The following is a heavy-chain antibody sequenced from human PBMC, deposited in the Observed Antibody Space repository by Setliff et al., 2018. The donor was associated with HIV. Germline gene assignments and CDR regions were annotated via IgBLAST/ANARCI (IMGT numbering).Heavy chain of an antibody. J-gene: IGHJ6*03. D-gene: IGHD3-3*01. CDR2: IYYNTRT. Sequence: SETLSLTCNVSGGSISSSSFYWAWLRQPPGKEPEWIASIYYNTRTYYNLSLRSRVTISVDTSKNLFSLKMTSVTAADTAVYYCAGNQNWNGYASPYIDVWGKGTTVTAP. CDR3: AGNQNWNGYASPYIDV. V-gene: IGHV4-39*02. CDR1: GGSISSSSFY.